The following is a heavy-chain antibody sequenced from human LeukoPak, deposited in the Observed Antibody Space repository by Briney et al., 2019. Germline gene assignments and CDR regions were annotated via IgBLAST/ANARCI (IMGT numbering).Heavy chain of an antibody. CDR1: GLIFSDYY. D-gene: IGHD2/OR15-2a*01. V-gene: IGHV3-11*03. CDR2: IDGSSSRT. J-gene: IGHJ5*02. CDR3: ASRGTDHCTPSSCQPNWFAP. Sequence: GGSLSLSCAASGLIFSDYYMSWMRQAPGKGLEWLAYIDGSSSRTNYSGCVKGRFTIPRDNDKNSLYLQMNSLRAEDRAVYFCASRGTDHCTPSSCQPNWFAPWGGASQISVCS.